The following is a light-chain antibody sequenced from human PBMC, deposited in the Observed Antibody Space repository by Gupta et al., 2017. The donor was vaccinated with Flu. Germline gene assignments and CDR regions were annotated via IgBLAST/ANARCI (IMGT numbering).Light chain of an antibody. CDR3: QQYYSTLAFT. CDR2: WAS. J-gene: IGKJ2*01. V-gene: IGKV4-1*01. Sequence: DTVMNQSPDSLAVSLGERATINCKSSQSVLSSSNSRNYLGWYQQKPGQPPKLLISWASTRESGVPDRFSGSGSGTDFTLTISSLQAEDVAVYYCQQYYSTLAFTFGQGTKLEIK. CDR1: QSVLSSSNSRNY.